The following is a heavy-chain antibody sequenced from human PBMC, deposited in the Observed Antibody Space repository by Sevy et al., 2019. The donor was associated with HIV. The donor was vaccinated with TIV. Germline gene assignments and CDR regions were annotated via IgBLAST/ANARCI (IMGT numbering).Heavy chain of an antibody. CDR3: AKGFCSGGTCPRDYYYYGMDV. V-gene: IGHV3-23*01. Sequence: GGSLRLSCAASEFTFSSYAMSWVRQAPGKGLEWVSSISGSGRYTYYADSVEGRFTISRDNSKNTLYVQMNSLRAEDKAVYYCAKGFCSGGTCPRDYYYYGMDVWGQRTTVTVSS. CDR1: EFTFSSYA. CDR2: ISGSGRYT. J-gene: IGHJ6*02. D-gene: IGHD2-15*01.